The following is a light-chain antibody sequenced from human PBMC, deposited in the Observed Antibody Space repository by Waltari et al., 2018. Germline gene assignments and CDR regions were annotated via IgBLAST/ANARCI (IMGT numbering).Light chain of an antibody. CDR2: GNN. CDR3: QSYDSSLTGSWV. Sequence: LTQPPSVSGAPGQRVTISCTGSGSNIGAGFDVHWYQQLPGTAPKLLVYGNNSRPSGVPDRFSASKSGTSASLAITGLQAEDEADYYCQSYDSSLTGSWVFGGGTKLTVL. CDR1: GSNIGAGFD. J-gene: IGLJ3*02. V-gene: IGLV1-40*01.